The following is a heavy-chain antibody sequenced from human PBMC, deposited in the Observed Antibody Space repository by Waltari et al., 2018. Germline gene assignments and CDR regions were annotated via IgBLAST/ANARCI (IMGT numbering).Heavy chain of an antibody. V-gene: IGHV3-72*01. D-gene: IGHD3-16*02. CDR2: IRNRGNSYTT. CDR1: GFTFSDHY. J-gene: IGHJ4*02. CDR3: ARSNSYSPFDY. Sequence: EVQLVESGRGLVQPGGSLRLSCAASGFTFSDHYMDWVRQAPGKGLEWVGLIRNRGNSYTTEYAASGKGRFTISRDDSKNSLYLQMNSLETEDTAVYYCARSNSYSPFDYWGQGILVTVSS.